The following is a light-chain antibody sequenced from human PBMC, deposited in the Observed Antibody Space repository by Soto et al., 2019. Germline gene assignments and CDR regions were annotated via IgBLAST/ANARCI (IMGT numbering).Light chain of an antibody. J-gene: IGKJ1*01. V-gene: IGKV1-5*03. CDR1: QSISNS. CDR3: QQYHYYAYT. CDR2: KAS. Sequence: DIQMTQSPSTLSASVGDRVIITCRASQSISNSLAWSQQKPWKAHKLLIYKASNLEGGVPSRFSGSGSGTDFTLTISSLRHDEFATYYCQQYHYYAYTFGQGTKVEV.